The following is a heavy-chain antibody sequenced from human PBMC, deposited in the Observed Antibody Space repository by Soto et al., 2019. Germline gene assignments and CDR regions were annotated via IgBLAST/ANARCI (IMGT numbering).Heavy chain of an antibody. J-gene: IGHJ4*02. Sequence: GGSLRLSCAASGFTFSSYGMHWVRQAPGKGLEWVAVISYDGSNKYYADSVKGRFTISRDNSKNTLYLQMNSLRAEDTAVYYCARVDFGGNSYYFDYWGQGTPVTVSS. D-gene: IGHD1-7*01. CDR2: ISYDGSNK. CDR3: ARVDFGGNSYYFDY. V-gene: IGHV3-30*03. CDR1: GFTFSSYG.